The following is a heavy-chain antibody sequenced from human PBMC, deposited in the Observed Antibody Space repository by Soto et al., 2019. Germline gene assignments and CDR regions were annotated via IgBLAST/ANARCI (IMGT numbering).Heavy chain of an antibody. CDR2: IYYSGST. J-gene: IGHJ5*02. V-gene: IGHV4-39*01. CDR1: GAYISSSSYY. CDR3: ARVTTNLNWFDP. D-gene: IGHD1-1*01. Sequence: SETKSLTCTVSGAYISSSSYYWGWINQPPGKGLEWIGSIYYSGSTYYSPSLKSRVTISVDTSKSQFSLKLSSVTAADTAVYYCARVTTNLNWFDPWGQGTLVTVSS.